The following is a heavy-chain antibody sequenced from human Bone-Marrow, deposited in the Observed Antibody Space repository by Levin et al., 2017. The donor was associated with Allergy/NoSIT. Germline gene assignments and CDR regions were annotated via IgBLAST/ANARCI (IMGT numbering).Heavy chain of an antibody. CDR2: VSAYSGNT. CDR3: ARGHFPYYYYGMDV. Sequence: EASVKVSCKASGYTFTTYGLTWVRQAPGQGLEWMVWVSAYSGNTNYALNLQDRVTMTTDTATNTAYMELTSLRSDDTAIYYCARGHFPYYYYGMDVWCQGTTVVVSS. J-gene: IGHJ6*02. CDR1: GYTFTTYG. V-gene: IGHV1-18*01.